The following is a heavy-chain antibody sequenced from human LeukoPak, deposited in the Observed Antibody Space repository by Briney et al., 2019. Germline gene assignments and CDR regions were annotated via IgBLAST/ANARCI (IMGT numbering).Heavy chain of an antibody. J-gene: IGHJ4*02. CDR1: GYTFPSYD. D-gene: IGHD6-13*01. Sequence: GASVKVSCEASGYTFPSYDINWVRQATGQGLEWMGWMNPNSGKTGYAQKFQGRVSMTSNTSISTAYMELSSLRSEDTAVYYCARGLRREQQLLRAFDDWGQGTLVTVSS. CDR3: ARGLRREQQLLRAFDD. V-gene: IGHV1-8*01. CDR2: MNPNSGKT.